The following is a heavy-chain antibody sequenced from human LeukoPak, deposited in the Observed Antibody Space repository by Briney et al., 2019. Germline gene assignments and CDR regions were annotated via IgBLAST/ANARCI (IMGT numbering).Heavy chain of an antibody. J-gene: IGHJ4*02. CDR1: GFTFSSYA. Sequence: GGSLRLSCAASGFTFSSYAMHWVRQAPGKELEWVAVISYDGSNKYYADSVKGRFTISRDNSKNTLYLQMNSLRAEDTAVYYCARDVVDTAMTYFDYWGQGTLVTLYS. CDR2: ISYDGSNK. CDR3: ARDVVDTAMTYFDY. V-gene: IGHV3-30-3*01. D-gene: IGHD5-18*01.